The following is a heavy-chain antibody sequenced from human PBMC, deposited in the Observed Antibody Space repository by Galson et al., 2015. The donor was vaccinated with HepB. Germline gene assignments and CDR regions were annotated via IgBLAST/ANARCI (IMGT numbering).Heavy chain of an antibody. CDR3: ARGLGATPRDAFDI. D-gene: IGHD1-26*01. CDR1: GFTFSSYG. CDR2: IWYDGSNK. J-gene: IGHJ3*02. V-gene: IGHV3-33*01. Sequence: SLRLSCAASGFTFSSYGMHWVRQAPGKGLEWVAVIWYDGSNKYYADSVKGRFTISRDNSKNTLYLQMNSLRAEDTAVYYCARGLGATPRDAFDIWGQGTTVTVSS.